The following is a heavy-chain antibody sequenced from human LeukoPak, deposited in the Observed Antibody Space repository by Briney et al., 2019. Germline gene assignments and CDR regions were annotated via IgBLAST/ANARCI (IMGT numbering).Heavy chain of an antibody. CDR3: SRDGGARDESAFDF. J-gene: IGHJ3*01. CDR2: IIPISGTT. D-gene: IGHD3-16*01. V-gene: IGHV1-69*05. CDR1: GVSFRDYT. Sequence: ASVKVSCKASGVSFRDYTINWVRQAPGQGLEWMGAIIPISGTTNYAQRLQGRVTLTMDDSATTAFMEMSSLKTEDTAVYHCSRDGGARDESAFDFWGQGTMVTVSS.